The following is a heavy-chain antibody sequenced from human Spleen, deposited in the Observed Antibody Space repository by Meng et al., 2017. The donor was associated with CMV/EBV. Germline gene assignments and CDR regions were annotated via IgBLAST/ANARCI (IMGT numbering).Heavy chain of an antibody. V-gene: IGHV1-2*02. CDR2: SNPKTAAT. Sequence: ASVKVSCKASGYTFAGYQVHWVRQAPGQGPEWMGWSNPKTAATHYAQKFQGRVTMTTDTSISTAYMDLSRLRSDDTAVYFCARLLHVPYYDSSGYYDYWGQGTLVTVSS. D-gene: IGHD3-22*01. J-gene: IGHJ4*02. CDR1: GYTFAGYQ. CDR3: ARLLHVPYYDSSGYYDY.